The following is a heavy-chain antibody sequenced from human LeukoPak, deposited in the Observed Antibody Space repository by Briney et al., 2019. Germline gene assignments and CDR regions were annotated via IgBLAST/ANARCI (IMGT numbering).Heavy chain of an antibody. D-gene: IGHD3-22*01. CDR1: GGSISSYY. Sequence: SETLSLTCTVSGGSISSYYWSWIRQPPGKGLEWIGYIYYSGSTNYNPSLKSRVTISVDTSKNQFSLKLSSVTAADTAVYYSARIPYDSSGYYRARGAFDIWGQGTMVTVSS. CDR2: IYYSGST. J-gene: IGHJ3*02. CDR3: ARIPYDSSGYYRARGAFDI. V-gene: IGHV4-59*08.